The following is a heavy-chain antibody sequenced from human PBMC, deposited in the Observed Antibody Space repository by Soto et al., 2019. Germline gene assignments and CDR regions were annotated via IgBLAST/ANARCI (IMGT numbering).Heavy chain of an antibody. Sequence: SETLSLTCAVYGGSFSGYSWTWIRQPPGKGLEWIGYINHSGSTNYNPSLKSRVTISVDTSKNQFSLKLSSVTAADTAVHYCARLVNWNSFDYWGQGTLVTVS. CDR2: INHSGST. V-gene: IGHV4-34*01. D-gene: IGHD1-1*01. CDR1: GGSFSGYS. J-gene: IGHJ4*02. CDR3: ARLVNWNSFDY.